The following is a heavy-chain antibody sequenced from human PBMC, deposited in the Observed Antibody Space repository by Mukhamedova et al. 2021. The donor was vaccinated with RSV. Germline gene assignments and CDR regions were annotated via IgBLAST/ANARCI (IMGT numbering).Heavy chain of an antibody. Sequence: GSYISPSGSTIYYADSVKGRFTISRDNAQNSLYLQMYSLRDEDTAVYYCARGRYCSGGSCRYFDYWGQGTLVTVSS. CDR2: ISPSGSTI. D-gene: IGHD2-15*01. V-gene: IGHV3-48*03. J-gene: IGHJ4*02. CDR3: ARGRYCSGGSCRYFDY.